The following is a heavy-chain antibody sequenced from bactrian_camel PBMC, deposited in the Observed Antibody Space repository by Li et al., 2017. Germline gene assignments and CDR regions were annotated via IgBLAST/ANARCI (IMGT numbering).Heavy chain of an antibody. CDR3: AEGRGSRGEHCYSLNY. CDR1: GYTYSRAC. V-gene: IGHV3S1*01. CDR2: IYTSGGT. J-gene: IGHJ4*01. D-gene: IGHD6*01. Sequence: HVQLVESAGGSLQAVGSLKLSCAVSGYTYSRACMAWFRQAPGNEREAVSFIYTSGGTNYAYSVAGRFTTSQDSARNTVYLQMNNLQPEDTATYYCAEGRGSRGEHCYSLNYWGQGTQVTVS.